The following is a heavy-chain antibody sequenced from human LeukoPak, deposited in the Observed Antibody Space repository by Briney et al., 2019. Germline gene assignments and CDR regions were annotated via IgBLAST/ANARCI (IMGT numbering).Heavy chain of an antibody. CDR3: ARAQVGTPTDC. Sequence: PGGSLRLSCAASGFTLSSYTMYWVHQAPGRGLVWVARFTSDGNSMTYADFVKGRFTVSRDIAKNTLYLQMNSLRAEDTAVYYCARAQVGTPTDCWGQGTLVTVSS. CDR2: FTSDGNSM. CDR1: GFTLSSYT. J-gene: IGHJ4*02. D-gene: IGHD1-26*01. V-gene: IGHV3-74*01.